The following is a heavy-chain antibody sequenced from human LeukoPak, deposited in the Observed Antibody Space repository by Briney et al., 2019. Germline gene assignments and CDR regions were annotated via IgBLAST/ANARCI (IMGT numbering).Heavy chain of an antibody. D-gene: IGHD6-13*01. Sequence: GGSLRVSCAASGFTVSSSYMSWFRQAPGKGLEWVSIIYSGGATYYADSVKGRFAISRDNSKNTLYLQMNGLRPEDTAMYYCARQAAAATPFHYWGQGSLVTVSS. J-gene: IGHJ4*02. CDR1: GFTVSSSY. CDR3: ARQAAAATPFHY. CDR2: IYSGGAT. V-gene: IGHV3-66*02.